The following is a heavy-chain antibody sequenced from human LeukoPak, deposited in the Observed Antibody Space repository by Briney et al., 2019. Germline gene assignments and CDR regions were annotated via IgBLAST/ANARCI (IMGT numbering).Heavy chain of an antibody. Sequence: SETLSLTCAVYGGSFSGYYWSWIRQPPGKGLEWIGEINHSGSTNYNPSLKSRVTISVDTSKNQFSLKLSSVTAADTAVYYCARDRVLVGATRDYYYYMDVWGKGTTVTISS. D-gene: IGHD1-26*01. V-gene: IGHV4-34*01. CDR1: GGSFSGYY. CDR2: INHSGST. J-gene: IGHJ6*03. CDR3: ARDRVLVGATRDYYYYMDV.